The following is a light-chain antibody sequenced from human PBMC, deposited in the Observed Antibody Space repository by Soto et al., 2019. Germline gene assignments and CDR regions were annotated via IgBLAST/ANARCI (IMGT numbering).Light chain of an antibody. J-gene: IGLJ1*01. CDR3: ISYASINTYV. CDR2: DVT. Sequence: QSALTQPASVSGSPGQSITLSCTGTSSDVGCYDYVSWYQQHPGKAPKLMIYDVTNRPSGVSNRFSGSKSGNTASLTISGLQAEDEADYYCISYASINTYVFGTGTKVTVL. V-gene: IGLV2-14*01. CDR1: SSDVGCYDY.